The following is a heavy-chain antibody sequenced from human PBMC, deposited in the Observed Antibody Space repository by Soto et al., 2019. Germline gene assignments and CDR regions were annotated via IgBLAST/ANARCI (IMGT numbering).Heavy chain of an antibody. D-gene: IGHD3-10*01. CDR2: VYYLGST. Sequence: QVQLQESGPGQVKPSETLSLTCSVSGGSMSDFFWSWIRQSPERGLEWIGYVYYLGSTDYNPSLTSRVTISVDTSKRQFSLRLSSVTAADAAIYYCARDGYDGSGSPYPAYWGPGTQVTVSS. CDR3: ARDGYDGSGSPYPAY. V-gene: IGHV4-59*01. J-gene: IGHJ4*02. CDR1: GGSMSDFF.